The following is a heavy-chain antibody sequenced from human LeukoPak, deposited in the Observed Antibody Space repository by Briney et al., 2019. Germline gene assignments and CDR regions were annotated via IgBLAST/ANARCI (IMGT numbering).Heavy chain of an antibody. CDR2: ISSSSSTI. V-gene: IGHV3-48*01. CDR1: GFTFSSYS. CDR3: TKGQDGSYYRGYFDY. J-gene: IGHJ4*02. D-gene: IGHD1-26*01. Sequence: GGSLRLSCAASGFTFSSYSMNWVRQAPGKGLEWVSYISSSSSTIYYADSVKGRFTISRDNAKNSLYLQMNSLRAEDTAVYYCTKGQDGSYYRGYFDYWGQGTLVTVSS.